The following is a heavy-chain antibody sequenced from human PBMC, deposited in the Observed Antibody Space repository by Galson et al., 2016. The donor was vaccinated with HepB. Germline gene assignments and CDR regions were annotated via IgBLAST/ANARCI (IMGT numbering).Heavy chain of an antibody. J-gene: IGHJ4*02. V-gene: IGHV4-61*01. D-gene: IGHD6-19*01. CDR1: GVSVSGNSHY. CDR2: IYYGGST. Sequence: SETLSLTCTVSGVSVSGNSHYWTWIRQPPGKGLEWIGYIYYGGSTNYNPSLKSRLTISVDTSKNQFSLNLSSVTAADTAVYYCARTKGSSGWFPLDYWGQGTLVTVSS. CDR3: ARTKGSSGWFPLDY.